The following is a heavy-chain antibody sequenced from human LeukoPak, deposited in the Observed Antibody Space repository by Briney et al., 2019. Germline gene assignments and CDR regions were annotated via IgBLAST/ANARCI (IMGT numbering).Heavy chain of an antibody. CDR1: GGSISSYY. CDR3: ARSKARVLHGDYDY. CDR2: IYYSGST. V-gene: IGHV4-59*01. D-gene: IGHD4-17*01. Sequence: SETRSLTCTVSGGSISSYYWSWIRQPPGKGLEWIGYIYYSGSTNYNPSLKSRVTISVDTSKNQFSLKLSSVTAADTAVYYCARSKARVLHGDYDYWGQGTLVTVSS. J-gene: IGHJ4*02.